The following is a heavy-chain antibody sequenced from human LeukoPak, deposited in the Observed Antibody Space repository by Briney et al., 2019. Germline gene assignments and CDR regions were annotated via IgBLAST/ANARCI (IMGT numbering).Heavy chain of an antibody. J-gene: IGHJ4*02. CDR2: IRYDGSYE. D-gene: IGHD2-2*01. CDR3: ARDDRYCSSTSCYVVDY. CDR1: GFSFSDYA. V-gene: IGHV3-30*02. Sequence: GGSLRLSCAASGFSFSDYAMHWVRQAPGKGLEWVAFIRYDGSYEYYADSVKGRFTVSRDNSKNTLYLQMNTLRAEDTAVYSCARDDRYCSSTSCYVVDYWGQGTLVTVSS.